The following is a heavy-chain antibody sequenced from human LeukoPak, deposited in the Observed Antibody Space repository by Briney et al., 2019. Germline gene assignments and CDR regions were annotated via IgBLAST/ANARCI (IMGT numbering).Heavy chain of an antibody. J-gene: IGHJ5*02. CDR1: GGTFSSYA. V-gene: IGHV1-2*02. D-gene: IGHD3-10*01. CDR2: INPNSGGT. Sequence: ASVKVSCKASGGTFSSYAISWVRQAPGQGLEWMGWINPNSGGTNYAQKFQGRVTMTKDTSISTAYMELSRLRSDDTAVYYCARDLVPPENWFDPWGQGTLVTVSS. CDR3: ARDLVPPENWFDP.